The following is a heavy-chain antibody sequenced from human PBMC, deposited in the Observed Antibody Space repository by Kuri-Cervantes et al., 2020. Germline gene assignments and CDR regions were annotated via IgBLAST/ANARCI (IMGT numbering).Heavy chain of an antibody. CDR1: GYTFTSYD. V-gene: IGHV1-18*01. CDR2: ISAYNGNT. J-gene: IGHJ5*02. Sequence: ASVKVSCKASGYTFTSYDINWVRQAPGQGLEWMGWISAYNGNTNYAQKLQGRVTMTTDTSTSTAYMELRSLRSDDTAVYYCARVWSYYYDSSGYLWFDPWGQGTRVTVSS. D-gene: IGHD3-22*01. CDR3: ARVWSYYYDSSGYLWFDP.